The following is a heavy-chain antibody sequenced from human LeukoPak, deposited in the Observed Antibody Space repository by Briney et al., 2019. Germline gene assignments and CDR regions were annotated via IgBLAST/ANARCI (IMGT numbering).Heavy chain of an antibody. CDR2: IKEDGSLT. V-gene: IGHV3-7*01. CDR1: GFTLSNYF. Sequence: GGSLRLSCAASGFTLSNYFMSWVRQAPGKGLEWVANIKEDGSLTHYVDSVKGRFTISRDNAKNSLYLQMNSLRVEDTAVYYCAKEGLQGSDFWSAINYFDYWGQGTLVTVSS. D-gene: IGHD3-3*01. J-gene: IGHJ4*02. CDR3: AKEGLQGSDFWSAINYFDY.